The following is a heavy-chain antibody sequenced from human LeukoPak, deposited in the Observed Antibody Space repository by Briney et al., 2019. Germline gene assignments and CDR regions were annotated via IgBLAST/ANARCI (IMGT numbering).Heavy chain of an antibody. V-gene: IGHV3-21*04. CDR2: ISSSSSYI. Sequence: GGSLRLSCAASGFTFSSYSMNWVRPAPGKGLEWVSSISSSSSYIYYADSVKGRFTISRDNSKNTLYLQMNSLRAEDTAVYYCAGDKTTSGYYEFDYWGQGTQVTVSS. J-gene: IGHJ4*02. CDR3: AGDKTTSGYYEFDY. CDR1: GFTFSSYS. D-gene: IGHD3-22*01.